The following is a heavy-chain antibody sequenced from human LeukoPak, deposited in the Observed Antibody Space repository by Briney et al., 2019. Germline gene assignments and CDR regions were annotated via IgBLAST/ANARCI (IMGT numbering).Heavy chain of an antibody. D-gene: IGHD5-18*01. CDR3: ARESSLYSYGY. Sequence: GRSLRLSCAASGFTLDDYAMHWVRQAPGKGLEWVSVIYSGGSTYYADSVKGRFTISRDNSKNTLYLQMNSLIAEDTAVYYCARESSLYSYGYWGQGTLVTVSS. V-gene: IGHV3-53*01. CDR1: GFTLDDYA. J-gene: IGHJ4*02. CDR2: IYSGGST.